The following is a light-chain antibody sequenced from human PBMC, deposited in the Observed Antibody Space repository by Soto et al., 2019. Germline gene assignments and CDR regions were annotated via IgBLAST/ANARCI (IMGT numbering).Light chain of an antibody. V-gene: IGLV2-14*01. CDR1: GRDIVAYDY. CDR3: RSYTGSRALTV. CDR2: GVK. J-gene: IGLJ1*01. Sequence: QSALTQPASVSGSPGQSITISCTGSGRDIVAYDYVSWYQQHPGKAPKLLIYGVKNRPSGVSYRFSASKPAFTAFLTISVLQQAEEAHSYCRSYTGSRALTVIGTCSKVTVL.